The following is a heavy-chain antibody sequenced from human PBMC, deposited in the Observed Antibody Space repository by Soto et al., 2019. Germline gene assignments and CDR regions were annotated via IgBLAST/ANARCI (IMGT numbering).Heavy chain of an antibody. V-gene: IGHV4-30-2*01. CDR1: GGSVSCAGYS. CDR2: IYHSGTT. Sequence: SETLSLTCAVSGGSVSCAGYSWSWIRQPPGGGLEWIGYIYHSGTTLYNPSLKTRLTMSLDRSNNRFSLPLNSMTAADTAEYYCASXQFYSASRNYYNLMFGPRGKGTQGIVSS. J-gene: IGHJ5*02. CDR3: ASXQFYSASRNYYNLMFGP. D-gene: IGHD3-10*01.